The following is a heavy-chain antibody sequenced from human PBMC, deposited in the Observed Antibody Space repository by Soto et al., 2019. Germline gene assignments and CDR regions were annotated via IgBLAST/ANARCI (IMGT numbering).Heavy chain of an antibody. V-gene: IGHV4-34*01. J-gene: IGHJ6*03. CDR3: ARGGISHWAYFYYMDV. D-gene: IGHD2-21*01. CDR1: GGSLSGYF. CDR2: INHLGSI. Sequence: SETLSLTCVVSGGSLSGYFWSWIRQPPGMALEWIGEINHLGSINYNPSLKSRVTMSVDTSKNQFSLTLNSVTAADTATYYCARGGISHWAYFYYMDVWDRGTTVT.